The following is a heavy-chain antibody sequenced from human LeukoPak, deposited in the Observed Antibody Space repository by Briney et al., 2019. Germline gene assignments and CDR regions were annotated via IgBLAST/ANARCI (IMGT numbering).Heavy chain of an antibody. CDR1: GGSISSGSYS. CDR3: APRGAWNAFDI. CDR2: IYPRGST. V-gene: IGHV4-30-2*01. D-gene: IGHD3-10*01. Sequence: PSETLSLTCAVSGGSISSGSYSWSWIRQPPGKGLEWIGYIYPRGSTYYNPSLKSRVILSLDKSANQFSLNLSSVTAADTAVYYCAPRGAWNAFDIWGPGTMVTVSS. J-gene: IGHJ3*02.